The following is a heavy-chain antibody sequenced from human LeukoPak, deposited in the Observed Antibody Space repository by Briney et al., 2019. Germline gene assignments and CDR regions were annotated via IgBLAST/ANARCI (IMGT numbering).Heavy chain of an antibody. V-gene: IGHV1-69*05. Sequence: SVKVSCKASGGTFSSYAISWVRQAPGQGLEWMGGIIPIFGTANYAQRFQGRVTITTDESTSTAYMELSSLRSEDTAVYYCARATCTNGVCYPSSYYYYYMDVWGKGTTVTVSS. D-gene: IGHD2-8*01. CDR1: GGTFSSYA. J-gene: IGHJ6*03. CDR2: IIPIFGTA. CDR3: ARATCTNGVCYPSSYYYYYMDV.